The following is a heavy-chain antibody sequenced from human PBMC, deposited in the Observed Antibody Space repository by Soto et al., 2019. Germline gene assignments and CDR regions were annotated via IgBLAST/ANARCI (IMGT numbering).Heavy chain of an antibody. Sequence: QLRLQESGPGLVKPSDTLSLTCSVSGGSISSSSYYWGWIRQTPGQGLEWIGSVSFRGNTHYNPSLEGRVSISIGTSKDQFSLSLTSGMAADTAVYYCARRSSVCPTTTGHAFYWGQGAVVTVSS. CDR2: VSFRGNT. CDR1: GGSISSSSYY. J-gene: IGHJ4*02. D-gene: IGHD2-2*01. CDR3: ARRSSVCPTTTGHAFY. V-gene: IGHV4-39*01.